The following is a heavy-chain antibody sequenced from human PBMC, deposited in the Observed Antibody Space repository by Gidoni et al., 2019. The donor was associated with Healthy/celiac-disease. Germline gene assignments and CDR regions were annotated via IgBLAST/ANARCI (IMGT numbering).Heavy chain of an antibody. CDR2: IYYIGST. D-gene: IGHD3-22*01. V-gene: IGHV4-59*01. CDR3: AMEEASSGPPLGAFDI. Sequence: VQVKESGLGLEKPSETLSLTCTASGGSISSYYWSWIRTPPGKGLEWIGCIYYIGSTNYNTSLKSRVTISVDTSNNQFSLKLSSVTAADTAVYYCAMEEASSGPPLGAFDIWGQGTMVTVSS. CDR1: GGSISSYY. J-gene: IGHJ3*02.